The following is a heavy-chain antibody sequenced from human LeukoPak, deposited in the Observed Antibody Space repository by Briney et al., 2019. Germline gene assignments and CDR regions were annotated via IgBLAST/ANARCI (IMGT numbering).Heavy chain of an antibody. Sequence: SQTLSLTCAVYGGSFSGYYWSWIRQPPGKGLEWIGEINHSGSTNYNPSLKSRVTISVDTSKNQFSLKLSSVTAADTAVYYCATRSGSWYGGYYFDYWGQGTLVTVSS. CDR3: ATRSGSWYGGYYFDY. CDR2: INHSGST. J-gene: IGHJ4*02. D-gene: IGHD6-13*01. CDR1: GGSFSGYY. V-gene: IGHV4-34*01.